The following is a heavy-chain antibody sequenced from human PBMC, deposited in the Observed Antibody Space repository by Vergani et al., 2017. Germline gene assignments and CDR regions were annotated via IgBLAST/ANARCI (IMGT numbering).Heavy chain of an antibody. CDR1: GFTFDDYG. CDR2: INWNGGSS. CDR3: ARTSSPYSGYNLLYYFDY. V-gene: IGHV3-20*04. Sequence: EVQLVESGGGVVRPGGSLRLSCAASGFTFDDYGMSWVRQAPGKGLEWVSGINWNGGSSGYADSVKGRFTISRDNAKHSLYLQMNSLRADDTALYYCARTSSPYSGYNLLYYFDYWGQGTLVTVSS. D-gene: IGHD5-12*01. J-gene: IGHJ4*02.